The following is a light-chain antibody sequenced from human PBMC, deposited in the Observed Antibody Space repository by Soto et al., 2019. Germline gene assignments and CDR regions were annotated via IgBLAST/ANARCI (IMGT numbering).Light chain of an antibody. CDR1: QSISSW. Sequence: DIQMTQSPSTLSASVGDRVTITCRASQSISSWLAWYQQKPGKAPKLLIYKASSLESGVPSRFSGSGSGTEFTLTISSLPPDDFATYYCQHYNSYSSTWTVGQGTKVEIK. V-gene: IGKV1-5*03. CDR3: QHYNSYSSTWT. J-gene: IGKJ1*01. CDR2: KAS.